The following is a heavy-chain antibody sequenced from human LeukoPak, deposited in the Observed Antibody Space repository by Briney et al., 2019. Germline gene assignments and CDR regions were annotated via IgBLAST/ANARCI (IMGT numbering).Heavy chain of an antibody. CDR3: ARDYPADY. Sequence: PSETLSLTCTVSGGSISSYYWSWIRRPPGKGLEWIGYIYYSGSTNYNPSLKSRVTISVDTSKNQFSLKLSSVTAADTAVYYCARDYPADYWGQGTLVTVSS. V-gene: IGHV4-59*01. D-gene: IGHD3-16*02. J-gene: IGHJ4*02. CDR2: IYYSGST. CDR1: GGSISSYY.